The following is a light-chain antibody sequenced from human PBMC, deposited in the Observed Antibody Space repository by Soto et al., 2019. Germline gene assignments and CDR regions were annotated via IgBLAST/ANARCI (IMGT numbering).Light chain of an antibody. CDR1: SGHSSYI. CDR3: ATWDSNTQV. V-gene: IGLV4-60*02. J-gene: IGLJ3*02. Sequence: QLVLTQSSSASASLGSSVKLTCTLSSGHSSYIIAWHQQQPGKAPRYLMKLEGSGSYNKGSGVPDRFSGSSSGADRYLTISSLQFEDEADYYCATWDSNTQVFGGGTKLTVL. CDR2: LEGSGSY.